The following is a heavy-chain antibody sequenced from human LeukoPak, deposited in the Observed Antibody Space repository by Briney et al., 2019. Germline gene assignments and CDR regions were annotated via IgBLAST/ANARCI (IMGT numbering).Heavy chain of an antibody. V-gene: IGHV4-4*02. CDR1: GGSISSSNW. J-gene: IGHJ4*02. CDR3: ARNYGSGSYYPFDY. Sequence: SETLSLTCAVSGGSISSSNWWSWVRQPPGKGLEWIGEIYHSGSTNYNPSLKSRVTISVDKSKNQFSLELSSVTAADTAVYYCARNYGSGSYYPFDYWGQGTLVTVSS. D-gene: IGHD3-10*01. CDR2: IYHSGST.